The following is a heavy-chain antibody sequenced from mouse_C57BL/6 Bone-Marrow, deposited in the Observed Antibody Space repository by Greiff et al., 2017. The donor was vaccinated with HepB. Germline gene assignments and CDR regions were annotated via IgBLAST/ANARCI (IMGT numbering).Heavy chain of an antibody. CDR2: IDPENGDT. CDR3: SNDEDYYAMDY. D-gene: IGHD2-12*01. Sequence: VQLQQSGAELVRPGASVKLSCTASGFNIKDDYMHWVKQRPEQGLEWIGWIDPENGDTEYASKFQGKATITADTSSNTAYLQLSSLTSEDTAVYNCSNDEDYYAMDYWGQGTSVTVSS. CDR1: GFNIKDDY. V-gene: IGHV14-4*01. J-gene: IGHJ4*01.